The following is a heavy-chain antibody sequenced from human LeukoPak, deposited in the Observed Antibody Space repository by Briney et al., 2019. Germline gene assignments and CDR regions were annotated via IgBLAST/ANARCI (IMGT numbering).Heavy chain of an antibody. Sequence: SETLSLTCNVSGGSMSRYYWSWIRQPPGKGLEWIGYSYYSGSTNYSPSLKSRVTISVDTSKKQFSLKLSSVTAADTAAYYCARVTRYFDWGLTNTGAFDIWGQGTMVTVSS. V-gene: IGHV4-59*01. CDR3: ARVTRYFDWGLTNTGAFDI. D-gene: IGHD3-9*01. CDR2: SYYSGST. J-gene: IGHJ3*02. CDR1: GGSMSRYY.